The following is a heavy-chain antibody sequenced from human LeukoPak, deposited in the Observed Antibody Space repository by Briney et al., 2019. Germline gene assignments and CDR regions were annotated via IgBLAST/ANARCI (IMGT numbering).Heavy chain of an antibody. CDR2: IYYSGDT. D-gene: IGHD2-15*01. J-gene: IGHJ4*02. Sequence: SETLSLTCSVSGGSISSSSKYWGWIRQPPGKGLEWIGSIYYSGDTYYNPSLRSRVTISVDTSKNQFSLKLSSVTAADTAVYYCVRRSDLTTNVDYWGQGTLVTVSS. CDR1: GGSISSSSKY. V-gene: IGHV4-39*01. CDR3: VRRSDLTTNVDY.